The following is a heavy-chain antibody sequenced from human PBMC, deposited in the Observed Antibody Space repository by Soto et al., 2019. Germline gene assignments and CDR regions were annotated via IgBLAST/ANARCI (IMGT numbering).Heavy chain of an antibody. CDR1: GYTFTSHS. J-gene: IGHJ5*02. CDR2: ISAYNGYT. Sequence: QVQLVQSGAEVKKPGASVKVSCKASGYTFTSHSIIWVRRAPGEGLEWVGWISAYNGYTNSAENFQGRVTMTTDAATKTAYMELRSLRSDDTAVYYCARVGYYYGSGSYVFDPWGQGTLVTVSS. V-gene: IGHV1-18*04. CDR3: ARVGYYYGSGSYVFDP. D-gene: IGHD3-10*01.